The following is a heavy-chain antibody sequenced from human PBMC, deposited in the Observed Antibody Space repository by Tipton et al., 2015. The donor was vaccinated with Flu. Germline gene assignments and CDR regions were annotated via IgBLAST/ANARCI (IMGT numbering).Heavy chain of an antibody. D-gene: IGHD3-10*01. J-gene: IGHJ5*02. CDR2: INHSGST. Sequence: TLSLTCVVYGGSFSGYYWSWIRQPPGKGLEWIGEINHSGSTNYNPSLKSRVTISVDTSKNQFSLKLSSVTAADTAVYYCARRTKGTMVRGVIVNWFDPWGQGTLVTVSS. CDR1: GGSFSGYY. CDR3: ARRTKGTMVRGVIVNWFDP. V-gene: IGHV4-34*01.